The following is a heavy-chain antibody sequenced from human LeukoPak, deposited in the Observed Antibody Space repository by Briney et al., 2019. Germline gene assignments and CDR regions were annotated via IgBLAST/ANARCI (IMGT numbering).Heavy chain of an antibody. CDR2: IRSKANSYAT. J-gene: IGHJ6*03. Sequence: GGSLRLSCAASGFTVSSNYMSWVRQASGKGLEWVGRIRSKANSYATAYAASVKGRFTISRDDSKNTAYLQMNSLKTEDTAVYYCTRHSASHMDVWGKGTTVTVSS. CDR1: GFTVSSNY. CDR3: TRHSASHMDV. D-gene: IGHD3-10*01. V-gene: IGHV3-73*01.